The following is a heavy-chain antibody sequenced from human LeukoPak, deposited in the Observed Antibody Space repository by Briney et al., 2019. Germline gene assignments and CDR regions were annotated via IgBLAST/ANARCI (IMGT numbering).Heavy chain of an antibody. D-gene: IGHD1-26*01. Sequence: PSETLSLTCSVSGGSISLSYYYWGWIRQPPGKGLEWIGSIYYSGSTYYNPSLKSRVTISVDTSKNQFSLKLSSVTAADTAVYYCATSSGSYFYYFDYRGQGTLVTVSS. CDR2: IYYSGST. CDR1: GGSISLSYYY. V-gene: IGHV4-39*07. J-gene: IGHJ4*02. CDR3: ATSSGSYFYYFDY.